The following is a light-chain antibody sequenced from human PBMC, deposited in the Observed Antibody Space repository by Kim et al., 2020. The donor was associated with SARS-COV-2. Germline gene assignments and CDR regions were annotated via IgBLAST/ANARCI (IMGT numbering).Light chain of an antibody. V-gene: IGLV2-14*04. CDR2: DVT. J-gene: IGLJ1*01. Sequence: GQSITSSCIGTNSDIGAFAYVSWFQQHPGKAPNLLIYDVTERPSGISNRFSGSTSGNTASLTISGLLIEDEADYYCSSYTTANSRVFGTGTKVTVL. CDR1: NSDIGAFAY. CDR3: SSYTTANSRV.